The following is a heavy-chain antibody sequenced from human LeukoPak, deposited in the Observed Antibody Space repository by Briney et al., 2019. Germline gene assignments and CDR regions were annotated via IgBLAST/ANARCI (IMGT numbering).Heavy chain of an antibody. CDR2: ISGTRDAT. CDR3: AKDSSSGWGDYYFDY. J-gene: IGHJ4*02. V-gene: IGHV3-23*01. Sequence: GGSLRLSCAASGFSFSRTDMFWVRQAPGKGLEYVSSISGTRDATYYADPVRGRFTISRDDSKNTLYLQMNSLRAEDTAVYYCAKDSSSGWGDYYFDYWGQGTLFTVSS. D-gene: IGHD6-19*01. CDR1: GFSFSRTD.